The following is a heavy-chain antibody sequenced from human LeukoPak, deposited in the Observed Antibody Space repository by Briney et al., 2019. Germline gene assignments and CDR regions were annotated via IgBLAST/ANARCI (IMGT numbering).Heavy chain of an antibody. CDR3: AREEVIAAAGPTLDY. V-gene: IGHV1-2*02. CDR2: INPNSGGT. CDR1: GYTFTDYY. D-gene: IGHD6-13*01. J-gene: IGHJ4*02. Sequence: VASVKVSCKASGYTFTDYYMHWVRQAPGQGLEWMGWINPNSGGTNYAQKFQGRVTMTRDTSISTAYMELSRLRSDDTAVFYCAREEVIAAAGPTLDYWGQGALVTASS.